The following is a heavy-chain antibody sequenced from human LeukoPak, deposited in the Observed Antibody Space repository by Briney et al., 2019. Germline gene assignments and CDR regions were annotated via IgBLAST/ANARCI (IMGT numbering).Heavy chain of an antibody. CDR1: GFTFDDYT. Sequence: GGPLRLSCAASGFTFDDYTMHWVRQAPGKGLEWVSVIRWDGSNTYYVDSVKGRFTISRDNSKNSLYLQMNSLRIEDSALYYCEKSVNGQAHFDYWGQGPRSPSPQ. CDR3: EKSVNGQAHFDY. V-gene: IGHV3-43*01. CDR2: IRWDGSNT. J-gene: IGHJ4*02.